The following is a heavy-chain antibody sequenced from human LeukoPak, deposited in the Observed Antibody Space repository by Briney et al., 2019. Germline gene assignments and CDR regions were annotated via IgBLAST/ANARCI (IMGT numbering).Heavy chain of an antibody. V-gene: IGHV4-4*07. J-gene: IGHJ4*02. Sequence: PSAPLSLTCTVSGGSISSYYWSWIRQPAGKGLEGIGRIYTSGSTNYNPSLQSRVTMSVDTSKNQFSLKLSSVTAADTAVYYCARDITYGSGSYYNEYYFDYWGQGTLVTVSS. CDR2: IYTSGST. CDR3: ARDITYGSGSYYNEYYFDY. D-gene: IGHD3-10*01. CDR1: GGSISSYY.